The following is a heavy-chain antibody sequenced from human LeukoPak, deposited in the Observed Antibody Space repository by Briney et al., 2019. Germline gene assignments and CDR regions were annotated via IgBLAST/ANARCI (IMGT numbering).Heavy chain of an antibody. J-gene: IGHJ4*02. CDR1: GGRVSSNSAA. D-gene: IGHD1-26*01. Sequence: SQTLSLTFAISGGRVSSNSAAGNWLRQSPSRGLEWLGRTYYRSKWYNDYAVSVKSRITINPDTSKNQFSLQLNSVTPEDTAVYYCARDSGSFIDYWGQGTLVTVSS. V-gene: IGHV6-1*01. CDR3: ARDSGSFIDY. CDR2: TYYRSKWYN.